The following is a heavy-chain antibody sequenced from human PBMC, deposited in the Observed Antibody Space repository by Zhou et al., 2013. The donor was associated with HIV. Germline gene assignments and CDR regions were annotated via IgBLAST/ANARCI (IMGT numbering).Heavy chain of an antibody. CDR1: GGTFSSYA. CDR2: IIPILGIA. D-gene: IGHD4-17*01. CDR3: ARDGYGDYAGY. J-gene: IGHJ4*02. V-gene: IGHV1-69*04. Sequence: QVQLVQSGAEVKKPGSSVNVSCKASGGTFSSYAISWVRQAPGQGLEWMGRIIPILGIANYAQKFQGRVTITADKSTSTAYMELSSLRSEDTAVYYCARDGYGDYAGYWGQGTLVTVSS.